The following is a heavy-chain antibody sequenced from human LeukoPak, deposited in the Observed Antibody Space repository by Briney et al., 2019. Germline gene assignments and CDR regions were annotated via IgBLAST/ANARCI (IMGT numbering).Heavy chain of an antibody. Sequence: ASVKVSCKASGYTFTSYDINWVRQATGQGLEWMGWMNPNSGNTGYAQKFQGRVTMTRNISISTAYMELSSLRSEDTAVYYCARVLRYFDWQFDYWGQGTLVTVSS. CDR3: ARVLRYFDWQFDY. CDR1: GYTFTSYD. D-gene: IGHD3-9*01. J-gene: IGHJ4*02. V-gene: IGHV1-8*01. CDR2: MNPNSGNT.